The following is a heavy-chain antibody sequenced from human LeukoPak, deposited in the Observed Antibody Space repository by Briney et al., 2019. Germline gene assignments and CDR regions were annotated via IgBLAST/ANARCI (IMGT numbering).Heavy chain of an antibody. Sequence: GGSLRLSCAGSGFTLSSYAMSWVRQAPGKGLEWVSYISHTGTTIYYADSVKGRFTPSRDNARNSLYLQMNSLRAEDTAVYYCARGHWGLDSWGQGTLVSVSS. CDR1: GFTLSSYA. V-gene: IGHV3-48*04. J-gene: IGHJ4*02. CDR3: ARGHWGLDS. D-gene: IGHD7-27*01. CDR2: ISHTGTTI.